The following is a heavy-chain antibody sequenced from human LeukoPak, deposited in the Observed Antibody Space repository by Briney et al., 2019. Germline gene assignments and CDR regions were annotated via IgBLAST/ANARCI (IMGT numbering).Heavy chain of an antibody. Sequence: ASVKVSCKASGYTFTSYYIHWVRQAPGQGLEWMGLINPSGGSTNYAQKFQGRVTMTRDTSTSTVYMELSSLRSEDTAVYYCARGPRITMVRGGQWYYYMDVWGKGTTVTISS. CDR2: INPSGGST. CDR3: ARGPRITMVRGGQWYYYMDV. J-gene: IGHJ6*03. D-gene: IGHD3-10*01. V-gene: IGHV1-46*01. CDR1: GYTFTSYY.